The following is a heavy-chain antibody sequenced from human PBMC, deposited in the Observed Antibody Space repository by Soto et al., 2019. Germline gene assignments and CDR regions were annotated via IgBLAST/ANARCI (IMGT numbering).Heavy chain of an antibody. Sequence: PGASLKFSFKSSGYTFTSYGISWVRQAPGQGLEWMGWISAYNGNTNYAQKLQGRVTMTTDTSTSTAYMELRSLRSDDTAVYYCARAGVLRFLEWLFNYGMDVWGQGTTVTVSS. CDR2: ISAYNGNT. D-gene: IGHD3-3*01. J-gene: IGHJ6*02. V-gene: IGHV1-18*01. CDR3: ARAGVLRFLEWLFNYGMDV. CDR1: GYTFTSYG.